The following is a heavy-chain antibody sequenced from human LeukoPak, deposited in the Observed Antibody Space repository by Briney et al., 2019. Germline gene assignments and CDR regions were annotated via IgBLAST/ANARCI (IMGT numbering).Heavy chain of an antibody. CDR3: ARDRAANQDWVEFDP. CDR1: GFTFSSYA. CDR2: ISGSGGST. V-gene: IGHV3-23*01. D-gene: IGHD3/OR15-3a*01. Sequence: GGSLRLSCAASGFTFSSYAMSWVRQAPGKGLEWVSSISGSGGSTYYADFARGRFAISRDESENTLYLQMNSLRVEDTAVYFCARDRAANQDWVEFDPWGQGTPVIVSS. J-gene: IGHJ5*02.